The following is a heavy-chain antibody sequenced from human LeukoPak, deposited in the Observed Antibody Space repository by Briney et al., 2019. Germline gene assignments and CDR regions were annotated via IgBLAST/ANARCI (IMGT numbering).Heavy chain of an antibody. J-gene: IGHJ4*02. Sequence: SVKVSCKASGGTFSSYAISWVRQAPGQGLEWMGGIIPIFGTANYAQKFQGRVTITADKSTSTAYMELSSLRSEDTAVYYCARHQSGSYYGGDQFDYWGQGTLVTVSS. CDR3: ARHQSGSYYGGDQFDY. V-gene: IGHV1-69*06. D-gene: IGHD1-26*01. CDR2: IIPIFGTA. CDR1: GGTFSSYA.